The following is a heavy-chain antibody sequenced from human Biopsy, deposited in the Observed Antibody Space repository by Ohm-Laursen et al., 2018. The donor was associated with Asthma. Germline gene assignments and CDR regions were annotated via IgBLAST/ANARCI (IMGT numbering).Heavy chain of an antibody. CDR2: IKSKTDGGTT. CDR3: TTGIDY. J-gene: IGHJ4*02. Sequence: SLRLSCTASGFTFSDYYISWVRQAPGKGLEWVGRIKSKTDGGTTDYAAPVKGRFTISRDDSKNTLYLQMNSLKTEDTAVYYCTTGIDYWGQGTLVTVSS. V-gene: IGHV3-15*01. CDR1: GFTFSDYY.